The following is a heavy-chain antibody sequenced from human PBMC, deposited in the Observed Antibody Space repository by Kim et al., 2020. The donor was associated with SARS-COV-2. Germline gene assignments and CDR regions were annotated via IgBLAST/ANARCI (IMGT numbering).Heavy chain of an antibody. J-gene: IGHJ2*01. CDR1: GGSFSGYY. CDR3: ARARIVAARRWYFDL. CDR2: INHSGST. V-gene: IGHV4-34*01. D-gene: IGHD6-6*01. Sequence: SETLSLTCAVYGGSFSGYYWSWIRQPPGKGLEWIGEINHSGSTNYNPSLKSRVTISVDTSKNQFSLKLSSVTAADTAVYYCARARIVAARRWYFDLWGRG.